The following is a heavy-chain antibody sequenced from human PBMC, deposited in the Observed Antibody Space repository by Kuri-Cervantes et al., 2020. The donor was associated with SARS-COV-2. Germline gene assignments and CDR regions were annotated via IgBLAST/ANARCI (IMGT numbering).Heavy chain of an antibody. Sequence: GESLKISCTASGFSFSYYGMHWVRQAPGKGLEWVGFIKSKAYGETAEYAASVKGRFTISRDDSKTIAYLQMNSLKTEDTAVYYCTRMSTQYYDFWSGGYRDFDYWGQGTLVTVSS. CDR1: GFSFSYYG. CDR3: TRMSTQYYDFWSGGYRDFDY. V-gene: IGHV3-49*04. D-gene: IGHD3-3*01. J-gene: IGHJ4*02. CDR2: IKSKAYGETA.